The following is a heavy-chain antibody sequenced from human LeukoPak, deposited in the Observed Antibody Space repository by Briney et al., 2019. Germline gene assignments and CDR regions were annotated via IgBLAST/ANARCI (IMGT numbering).Heavy chain of an antibody. D-gene: IGHD5-12*01. V-gene: IGHV3-23*01. Sequence: GGSLRLSCAASGFTFSTYAMSWVRQAPGKGLEWVSAISANGGSTFYADSVKGRFTVSRDSSKDTLYLQMNSLRAEDTAVYFCVRKALGYRLGYGDYWGQGALVTASS. CDR3: VRKALGYRLGYGDY. CDR1: GFTFSTYA. J-gene: IGHJ4*02. CDR2: ISANGGST.